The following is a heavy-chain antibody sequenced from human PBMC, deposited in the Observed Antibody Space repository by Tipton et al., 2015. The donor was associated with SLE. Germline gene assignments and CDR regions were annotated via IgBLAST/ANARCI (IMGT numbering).Heavy chain of an antibody. CDR3: ARGGAAAGTQWYFDL. Sequence: TLSLTCTVSGGSISSSSYYWGWIRQPPGKGLEWIGSIYYSGSTYYNPSLKSRVTISVDTSKNQFSLKLSSVTAADTAVYYCARGGAAAGTQWYFDLWGRGTLVTVSS. CDR1: GGSISSSSYY. CDR2: IYYSGST. D-gene: IGHD6-13*01. J-gene: IGHJ2*01. V-gene: IGHV4-39*07.